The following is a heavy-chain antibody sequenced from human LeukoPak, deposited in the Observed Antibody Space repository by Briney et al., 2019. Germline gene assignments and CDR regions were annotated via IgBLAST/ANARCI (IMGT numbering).Heavy chain of an antibody. J-gene: IGHJ5*02. CDR2: IRGSGGST. D-gene: IGHD3-10*01. CDR1: GFTFSSYG. CDR3: TPEVGLWYGELSGFDT. Sequence: GGSLRFSCVASGFTFSSYGMSWVRQAPGKGLEWVSSIRGSGGSTYYADSVKGRFTISRDNSKNTLYLQMNSLRADDTAVYYCTPEVGLWYGELSGFDTWGQGTLVTVSS. V-gene: IGHV3-23*01.